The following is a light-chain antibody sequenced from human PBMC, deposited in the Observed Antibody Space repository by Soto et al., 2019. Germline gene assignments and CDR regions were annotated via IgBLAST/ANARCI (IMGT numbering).Light chain of an antibody. CDR3: CSYAGSSTWV. CDR1: SSDVGSYNL. CDR2: EGT. V-gene: IGLV2-23*01. J-gene: IGLJ3*02. Sequence: QSVLTQPASVSGSPGQSITISCTGTSSDVGSYNLVSWYQQHPGKAPKLIIYEGTKRPSGVSNRFSGSKSGNTASLTISGLQAEDEADYYCCSYAGSSTWVFGGGTKLTV.